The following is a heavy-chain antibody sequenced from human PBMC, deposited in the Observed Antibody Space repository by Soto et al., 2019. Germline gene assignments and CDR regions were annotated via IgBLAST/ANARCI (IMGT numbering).Heavy chain of an antibody. J-gene: IGHJ4*02. V-gene: IGHV3-23*01. D-gene: IGHD5-18*01. CDR1: GFTFTNYV. CDR2: ISGSGGST. CDR3: AKARDGYTYGYFYY. Sequence: EVQLLESGGGLVQPGGSLRLSCAASGFTFTNYVMSWVRQAPGKGLEWVSGISGSGGSTYYADSVKGRFTISRDNYKSTLYLQINSLRAEDTAIYYCAKARDGYTYGYFYYWGQGTLVTVSS.